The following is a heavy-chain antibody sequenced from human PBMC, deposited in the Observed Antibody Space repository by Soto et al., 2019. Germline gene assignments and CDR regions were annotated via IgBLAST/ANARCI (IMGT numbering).Heavy chain of an antibody. CDR3: ASLRKGGAAAGTDCYYMDV. CDR1: GGSISSYY. CDR2: IYYSGST. D-gene: IGHD6-13*01. V-gene: IGHV4-59*08. J-gene: IGHJ6*03. Sequence: SETLSLTCTVSGGSISSYYWSWIRQPPGKGLEWIGYIYYSGSTNYNPSLKSRVTISVDTSKNQFSLKLSSVTAADTAVYYCASLRKGGAAAGTDCYYMDVWGKGTTVTVSS.